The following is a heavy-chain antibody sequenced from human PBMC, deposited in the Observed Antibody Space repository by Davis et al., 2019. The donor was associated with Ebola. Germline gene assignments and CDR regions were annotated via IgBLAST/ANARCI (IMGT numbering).Heavy chain of an antibody. D-gene: IGHD3-16*02. J-gene: IGHJ6*02. CDR1: GGSFSGYY. Sequence: PSETLSLTCAVYGGSFSGYYWSWIRQPPGKGLEWIGEINHSGSTNYNPSLKSRVTMSLDTSKNQFSLKLSSVTAADTAVYYCARDFPVNSGNQRDYYGMDVWGQGTMVTVSS. CDR3: ARDFPVNSGNQRDYYGMDV. CDR2: INHSGST. V-gene: IGHV4-34*01.